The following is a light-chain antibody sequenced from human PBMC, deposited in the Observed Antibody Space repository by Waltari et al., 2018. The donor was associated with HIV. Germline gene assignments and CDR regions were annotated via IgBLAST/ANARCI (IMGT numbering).Light chain of an antibody. CDR1: QSLLHTNGYDY. CDR2: FGS. V-gene: IGKV2-28*01. CDR3: MQPLHAPFT. J-gene: IGKJ3*01. Sequence: IVMTQSPLSLPVTPGQPASISCKSSQSLLHTNGYDYLDWYLQKPGQSLQLLIYFGSKRSFGVPDRFSGSGSGTDFTLKISRVEAEDVGVYYCMQPLHAPFTFGPGTKVDIK.